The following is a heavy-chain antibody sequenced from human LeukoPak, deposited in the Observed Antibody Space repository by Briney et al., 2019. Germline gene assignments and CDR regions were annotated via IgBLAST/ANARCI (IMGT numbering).Heavy chain of an antibody. Sequence: SETLSLTCTVSGGSLSSYYWSWIRQPPGEGLEWIGYIYYSGSTNYNPSLKSRVTISVDTSKNQFSLKLSSVTAADTAVYYCARERDGMDVWGEGTTVTVSS. CDR1: GGSLSSYY. V-gene: IGHV4-59*01. CDR3: ARERDGMDV. J-gene: IGHJ6*04. CDR2: IYYSGST.